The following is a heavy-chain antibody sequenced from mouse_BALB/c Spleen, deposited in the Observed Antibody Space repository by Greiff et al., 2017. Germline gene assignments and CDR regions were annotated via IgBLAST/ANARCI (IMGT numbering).Heavy chain of an antibody. D-gene: IGHD2-5*01. J-gene: IGHJ3*01. Sequence: EVQLKQSGPSLVKPSQTLSLTCSVTGDSITSGYWNWIRKFPGNKLEYMGYISYSGSTYYNPSLKSRISITRDTSKNQYYLQLNSVTTEDTATYYCARSLAYSKEFAYWGQGTLVTVSA. CDR1: GDSITSGY. CDR2: ISYSGST. V-gene: IGHV3-8*02. CDR3: ARSLAYSKEFAY.